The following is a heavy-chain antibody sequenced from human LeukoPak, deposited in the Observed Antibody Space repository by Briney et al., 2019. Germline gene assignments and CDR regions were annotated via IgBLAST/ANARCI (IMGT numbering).Heavy chain of an antibody. V-gene: IGHV4-31*03. Sequence: SQTLSLTCTVSGGSISSGGYYWSWIRQHPGKGLEWIGYIYYSGSTYYNPSLKSRVTISVDTSKNQFSLKLSSVTAADTAVYYCARAGTVTTIRFDYWGQGTLVTVSS. J-gene: IGHJ4*02. CDR3: ARAGTVTTIRFDY. CDR2: IYYSGST. CDR1: GGSISSGGYY. D-gene: IGHD4-17*01.